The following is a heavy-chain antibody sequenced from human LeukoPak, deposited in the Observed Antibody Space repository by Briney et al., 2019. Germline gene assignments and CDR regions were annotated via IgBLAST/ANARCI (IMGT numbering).Heavy chain of an antibody. J-gene: IGHJ4*02. V-gene: IGHV3-11*01. CDR1: GFTFSDYY. CDR2: ISSTGSPM. Sequence: GGSLRLSCAASGFTFSDYYMNWIRQAPGKGLECISYISSTGSPMYYADSVRGRFTISRDNAKNSLYLQMNSLRAEDTAVYYCASGPYYASWSWGYWGQGTLVSVSS. CDR3: ASGPYYASWSWGY. D-gene: IGHD3-10*01.